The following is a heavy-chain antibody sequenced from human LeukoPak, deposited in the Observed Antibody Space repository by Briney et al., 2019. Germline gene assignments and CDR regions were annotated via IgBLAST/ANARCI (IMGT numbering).Heavy chain of an antibody. D-gene: IGHD3-22*01. CDR3: ARRVGLYYDSSGQKGGDAFDI. J-gene: IGHJ3*02. CDR1: GGSISSYY. CDR2: MYYSGSI. Sequence: SETLSLTCTVSGGSISSYYWSWIRQPPGKGLEWIGYMYYSGSITHNPSLKSRVTISVDTSKNQFSLKLSSVTAADTAVYYCARRVGLYYDSSGQKGGDAFDIWGQGTMVTVSS. V-gene: IGHV4-59*08.